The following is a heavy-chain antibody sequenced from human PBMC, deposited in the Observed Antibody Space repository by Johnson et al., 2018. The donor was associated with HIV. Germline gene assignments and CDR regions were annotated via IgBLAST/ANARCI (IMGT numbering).Heavy chain of an antibody. CDR2: IKQDGSEK. V-gene: IGHV3-7*05. CDR1: GFTFSSYW. CDR3: ARALLIAARLGAFDI. D-gene: IGHD6-6*01. J-gene: IGHJ3*02. Sequence: VQVLESGGGLVQPGGSLRLSCAASGFTFSSYWMSWVRQAPGKGLEWVANIKQDGSEKYYVDSVKGRFTISRDNAKNSLYLQMNSLRAEDTAVYYCARALLIAARLGAFDIWGQGTMVTVSS.